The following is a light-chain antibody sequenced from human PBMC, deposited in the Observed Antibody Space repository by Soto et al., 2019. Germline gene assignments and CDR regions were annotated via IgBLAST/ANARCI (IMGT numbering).Light chain of an antibody. CDR3: AAWDDSLNGYV. J-gene: IGLJ1*01. CDR2: SND. Sequence: QSFLTQPPSASGTPGQGVTISCSGGSSNIGRNSVNWYQQLPGTAPKLLIHSNDQRPSGVPDRFSGSKSGTSASLAISALQSEDEADYYCAAWDDSLNGYVFGTGTKVTVL. CDR1: SSNIGRNS. V-gene: IGLV1-44*01.